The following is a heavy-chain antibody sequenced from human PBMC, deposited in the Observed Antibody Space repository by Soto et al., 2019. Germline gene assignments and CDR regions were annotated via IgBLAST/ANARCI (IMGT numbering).Heavy chain of an antibody. V-gene: IGHV3-23*01. CDR2: ISGSDGST. CDR1: GFTFSSYP. J-gene: IGHJ6*02. D-gene: IGHD2-2*01. Sequence: GGSLRLSCAASGFTFSSYPMSWVRQAPGKGMEWVSAISGSDGSTYYADSVKGRFTISRDNSKNTLYLQMNSLRAEDTAVYYCAKDCSSTSCYYYYYGMDVWGQGTTVTVSS. CDR3: AKDCSSTSCYYYYYGMDV.